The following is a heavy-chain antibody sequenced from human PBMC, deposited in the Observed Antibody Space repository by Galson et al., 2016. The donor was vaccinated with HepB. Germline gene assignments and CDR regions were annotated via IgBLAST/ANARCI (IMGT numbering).Heavy chain of an antibody. D-gene: IGHD2-8*01. J-gene: IGHJ6*04. CDR2: MSGSGGGT. CDR3: AKDSPALGNGLDGMDV. CDR1: GFDLRSYA. Sequence: SLRLSCAASGFDLRSYAMSWVRQAPGKGLEWVSAMSGSGGGTYYADSVKGRFTISRDESKNSYFLQMNNLRAEDTAVYFCAKDSPALGNGLDGMDVWGKGTTVSVSS. V-gene: IGHV3-23*01.